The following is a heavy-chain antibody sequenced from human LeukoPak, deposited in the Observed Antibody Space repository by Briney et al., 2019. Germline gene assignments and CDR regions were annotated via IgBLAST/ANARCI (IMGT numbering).Heavy chain of an antibody. V-gene: IGHV3-74*01. CDR3: ARDLDTAMEI. D-gene: IGHD5-18*01. J-gene: IGHJ4*02. Sequence: GGSLRLSCAASGFTFSSYWMHWVRQAPGKGPVWVSRINSDGSSTSYADSVKGRFTISRDNAKNTLYLQMNSLRAEDTAVYYCARDLDTAMEIWGQGTLVTVSS. CDR1: GFTFSSYW. CDR2: INSDGSST.